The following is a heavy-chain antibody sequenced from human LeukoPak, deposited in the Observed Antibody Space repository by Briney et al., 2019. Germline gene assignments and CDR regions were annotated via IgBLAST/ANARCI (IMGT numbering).Heavy chain of an antibody. V-gene: IGHV1-58*02. CDR1: GFTFTGSA. D-gene: IGHD1-26*01. CDR3: AASSSPPVEWEPYSFDY. CDR2: IVVGSGNT. Sequence: SVKVSCKASGFTFTGSAMQWVRQARGQRLEWIGWIVVGSGNTNYAQKFQERVTITRDMSTSTAYMELSSLRSEDTAVYYCAASSSPPVEWEPYSFDYWGQGTLVTVSS. J-gene: IGHJ4*02.